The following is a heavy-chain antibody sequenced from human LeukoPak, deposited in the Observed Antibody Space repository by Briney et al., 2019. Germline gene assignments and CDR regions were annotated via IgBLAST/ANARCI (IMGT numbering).Heavy chain of an antibody. V-gene: IGHV3-48*03. CDR3: TRGYSTYVDY. Sequence: PGGSLRLSCAASGFTFSTYKMNWVRQAPGKGLQWVSYISSSGGTIYYADSVKGRFTISRDNAKNSLYLQMNSLRAEDTAVYYCTRGYSTYVDYWGQGTLVTVSS. D-gene: IGHD2-2*01. J-gene: IGHJ4*02. CDR2: ISSSGGTI. CDR1: GFTFSTYK.